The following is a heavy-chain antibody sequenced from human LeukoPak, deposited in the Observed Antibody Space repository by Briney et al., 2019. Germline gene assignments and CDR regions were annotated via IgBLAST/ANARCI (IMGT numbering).Heavy chain of an antibody. J-gene: IGHJ6*02. D-gene: IGHD3-9*01. V-gene: IGHV4-59*08. CDR2: IYYSGST. CDR3: ARLSTYDILTGYVYYGMDV. CDR1: GGSISSYY. Sequence: SETLSLTCRVSGGSISSYYWSWIRQPPGKGLEWNGYIYYSGSTNYNPSLKSRVTISVDTSKNQFSLKLSSVTAADTAVYYCARLSTYDILTGYVYYGMDVWGQGTTVTVSS.